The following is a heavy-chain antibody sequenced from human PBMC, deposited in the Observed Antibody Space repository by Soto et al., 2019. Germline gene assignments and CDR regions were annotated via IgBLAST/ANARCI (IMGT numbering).Heavy chain of an antibody. CDR2: IYHSGST. CDR3: ARGPPFH. D-gene: IGHD3-16*01. V-gene: IGHV4-30-2*01. J-gene: IGHJ4*02. Sequence: SETQSLTCTVSGVSIRSGGYSWSWIRQPPGKGLEWIGYIYHSGSTYYNPSLKSRVTISVDRSKNQFSLKLSSVTAADTAVYYCARGPPFHWGQGTLVTVSS. CDR1: GVSIRSGGYS.